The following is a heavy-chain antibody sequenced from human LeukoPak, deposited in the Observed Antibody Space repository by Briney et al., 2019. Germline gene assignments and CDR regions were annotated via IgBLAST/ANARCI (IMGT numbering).Heavy chain of an antibody. CDR1: GGSISSYY. CDR2: IYTSGST. D-gene: IGHD3-10*01. V-gene: IGHV4-4*07. CDR3: ARDSIHSRYGDEY. Sequence: PSETLSLTCTVSGGSISSYYWSWIRQPAGKGLEWIGRIYTSGSTNYNPSLKSQVTMSVGTSKNQFSLNLNSVTAADTAVYYCARDSIHSRYGDEYWGQGTLVTVSS. J-gene: IGHJ4*02.